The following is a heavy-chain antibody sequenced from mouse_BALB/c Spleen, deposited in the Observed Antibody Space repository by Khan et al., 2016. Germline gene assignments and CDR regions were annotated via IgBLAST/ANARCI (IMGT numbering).Heavy chain of an antibody. CDR1: GYTFTNYG. CDR3: VRDYDYDGYWYFDV. J-gene: IGHJ1*01. V-gene: IGHV9-3-1*01. D-gene: IGHD2-4*01. CDR2: MNTYTGEP. Sequence: QIQLVQSGPELKKPGETVKISCKASGYTFTNYGMNWVKQAPGKGLKWMGWMNTYTGEPTYADDFKGRFAFSLKTSARTAYLQINNLKNEDTATYFCVRDYDYDGYWYFDVWGAGTTVTVSS.